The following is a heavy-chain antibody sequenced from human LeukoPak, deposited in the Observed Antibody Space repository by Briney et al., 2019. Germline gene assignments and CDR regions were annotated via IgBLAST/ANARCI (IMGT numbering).Heavy chain of an antibody. V-gene: IGHV3-23*01. D-gene: IGHD3-22*01. CDR2: ISGSGGST. CDR3: AKATSYYYDSSGYRVRDAFDI. Sequence: GGSLRLSCAASGFTFSSYGMHWVRQAPGKGLEWVSAISGSGGSTYYADSVKGRFTISRDNSKNTLYLQMNSLRAEDTAVYYCAKATSYYYDSSGYRVRDAFDIWGQGTMVTVSS. J-gene: IGHJ3*02. CDR1: GFTFSSYG.